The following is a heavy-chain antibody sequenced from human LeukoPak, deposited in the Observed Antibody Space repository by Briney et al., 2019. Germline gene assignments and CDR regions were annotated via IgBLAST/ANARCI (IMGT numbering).Heavy chain of an antibody. CDR3: ARQNYCGGDCFDY. CDR2: IYYSGST. J-gene: IGHJ4*02. V-gene: IGHV4-31*03. D-gene: IGHD2-21*01. CDR1: GGSISSGGYY. Sequence: PSQTLSLTCTVSGGSISSGGYYWSWIRQHPGKGLEWIGYIYYSGSTYYNPSLKSRVTISVDTSKNQFSLKLSSVTAADTAVYYCARQNYCGGDCFDYWGQGTLVTVSS.